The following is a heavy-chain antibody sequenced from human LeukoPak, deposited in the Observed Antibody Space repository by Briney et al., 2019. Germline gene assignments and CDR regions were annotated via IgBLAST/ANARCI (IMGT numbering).Heavy chain of an antibody. J-gene: IGHJ4*02. CDR1: GFTFSSYW. D-gene: IGHD2-15*01. CDR2: IKQDGSEK. Sequence: GGSLRLSCAASGFTFSSYWMSWVRQAPGKGLEWVASIKQDGSEKYYVDSVKGRFTISRDNAKNSLYLQMNSLRAEDTAVYYCARDGACSGGSCYSPYFDYWGQGTLVTVSS. V-gene: IGHV3-7*03. CDR3: ARDGACSGGSCYSPYFDY.